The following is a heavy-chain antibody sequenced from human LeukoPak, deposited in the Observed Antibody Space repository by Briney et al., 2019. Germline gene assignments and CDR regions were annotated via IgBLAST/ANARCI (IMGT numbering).Heavy chain of an antibody. CDR1: GYTFTSYG. V-gene: IGHV1-18*01. J-gene: IGHJ6*02. D-gene: IGHD5/OR15-5a*01. CDR3: ARVSVSDRYYYYGMDV. Sequence: ASVKVSCKASGYTFTSYGISWVRQAPGQGLEWMGWISAYNGNTNYAQKLQGRVTMTTDTSTSTAYMELSRLRSDDTAVYYCARVSVSDRYYYYGMDVWGQGTTVTVSS. CDR2: ISAYNGNT.